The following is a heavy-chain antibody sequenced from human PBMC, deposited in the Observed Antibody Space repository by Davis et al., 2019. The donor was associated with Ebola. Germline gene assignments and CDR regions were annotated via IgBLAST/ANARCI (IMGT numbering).Heavy chain of an antibody. CDR1: GGPYDDYG. Sequence: ASVKVSCKSSGGPYDDYGINWVRQATGQGLEWMGWMNPNSGNTGYAQKFQGRVTMTRNTSISTAYMELSSLRSEDTAVYYCARWARLYYYYGMDVWGQGTTVTVSS. D-gene: IGHD6-6*01. V-gene: IGHV1-8*02. CDR3: ARWARLYYYYGMDV. J-gene: IGHJ6*02. CDR2: MNPNSGNT.